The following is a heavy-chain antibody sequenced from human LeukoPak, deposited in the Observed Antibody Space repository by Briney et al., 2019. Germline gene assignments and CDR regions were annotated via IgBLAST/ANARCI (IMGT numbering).Heavy chain of an antibody. D-gene: IGHD3-3*01. Sequence: GGSLRLSCAGSGFTFSGYGMHWVRQAPGKGLEWVTGIAYDGSRKHYADSVKGRFTISRDNSRNTMDLQMNSLRVEDTAVYHCTRYDSSRFDPRGRGTLVIVSS. CDR2: IAYDGSRK. CDR3: TRYDSSRFDP. J-gene: IGHJ5*02. V-gene: IGHV3-30*03. CDR1: GFTFSGYG.